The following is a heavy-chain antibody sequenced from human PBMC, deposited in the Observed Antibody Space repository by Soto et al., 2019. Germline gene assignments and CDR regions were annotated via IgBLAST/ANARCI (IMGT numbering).Heavy chain of an antibody. CDR3: ARSKDTAMVHLYGMDV. V-gene: IGHV1-69*13. D-gene: IGHD5-18*01. J-gene: IGHJ6*02. CDR1: GGTFSSYA. Sequence: SVKVSCKASGGTFSSYAISWVRQAPGQGLEWMGGIIPIFGTANYAQKFQGRVTITADESTSTAYMELSSLRSEDTAVYYCARSKDTAMVHLYGMDVWGQGTTVTVYS. CDR2: IIPIFGTA.